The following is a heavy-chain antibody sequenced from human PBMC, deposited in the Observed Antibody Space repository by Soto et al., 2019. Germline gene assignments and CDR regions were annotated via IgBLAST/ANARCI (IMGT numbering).Heavy chain of an antibody. V-gene: IGHV3-7*01. Sequence: EVHLVESGGGLVLPGGSLRLSCAASGFTFSSYWMRWVRQTPGKGLGWVGNINPDGSEKYYVDSVRGRFNISRDNAANSLYVKLNCLRAAETAVYYCACSMTARSDDYWGQGTLVTVSS. CDR3: ACSMTARSDDY. CDR2: INPDGSEK. J-gene: IGHJ4*02. CDR1: GFTFSSYW. D-gene: IGHD3-22*01.